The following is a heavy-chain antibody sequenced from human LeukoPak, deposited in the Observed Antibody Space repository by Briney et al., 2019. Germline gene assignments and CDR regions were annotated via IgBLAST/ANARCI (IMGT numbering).Heavy chain of an antibody. CDR2: ISSSSSYT. J-gene: IGHJ4*02. D-gene: IGHD3-22*01. CDR3: ARDRRLSRANYDSSGYIDY. CDR1: GFTFSDYY. Sequence: GGSLRLSCAASGFTFSDYYMSWIRQAPGKGLEWVSYISSSSSYTNYADSVKGRFTISRDNAKNSLYLQMNSLRAEDTAVYYCARDRRLSRANYDSSGYIDYWGQGTLVTASS. V-gene: IGHV3-11*06.